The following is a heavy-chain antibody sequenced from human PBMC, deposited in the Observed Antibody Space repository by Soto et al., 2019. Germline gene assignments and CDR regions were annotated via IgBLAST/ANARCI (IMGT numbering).Heavy chain of an antibody. J-gene: IGHJ5*02. CDR1: GGSISSYY. V-gene: IGHV4-4*07. D-gene: IGHD3-22*01. CDR2: IYTSGST. CDR3: ARDFYVDSSGYYPHNWFGP. Sequence: QVQLQESGPGLVKPSETLSLTCTVSGGSISSYYWSWIRQPAGKGLEWIGRIYTSGSTNYNPSLKSRVTMSVDTSKNQFSLKLSSVTAADTAVYYCARDFYVDSSGYYPHNWFGPWGQGTLVTVSS.